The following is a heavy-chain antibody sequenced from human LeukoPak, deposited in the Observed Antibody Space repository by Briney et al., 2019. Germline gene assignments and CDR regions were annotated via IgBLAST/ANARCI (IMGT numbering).Heavy chain of an antibody. CDR2: IYTSGST. CDR1: GGSISSGSYY. V-gene: IGHV4-61*02. CDR3: ARVLGYCSSTSCHAADY. D-gene: IGHD2-2*01. Sequence: SQTLSLTCTVSGGSISSGSYYWSWIRQPAGKGLEWIGRIYTSGSTNYNPSLKSRVTISVDTSKNRFSLKLSSVTAADTAVYYCARVLGYCSSTSCHAADYWGQGTLVTVSS. J-gene: IGHJ4*02.